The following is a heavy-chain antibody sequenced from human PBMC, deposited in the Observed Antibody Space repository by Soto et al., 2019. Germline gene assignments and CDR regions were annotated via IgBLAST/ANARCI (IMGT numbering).Heavy chain of an antibody. J-gene: IGHJ4*02. Sequence: SVKVSCKASGYTFTSYAISWVRQAPEQGLEWMGGIIPIFGTANYAQKFQGRVTITADESTSTAYMELSSLRSEDTAVYYCARGAVAGTWYFDYWGQGTLVTVSS. CDR1: GYTFTSYA. D-gene: IGHD6-19*01. CDR2: IIPIFGTA. CDR3: ARGAVAGTWYFDY. V-gene: IGHV1-69*13.